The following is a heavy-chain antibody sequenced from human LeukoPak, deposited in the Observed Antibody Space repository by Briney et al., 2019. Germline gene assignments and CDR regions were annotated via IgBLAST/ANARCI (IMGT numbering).Heavy chain of an antibody. D-gene: IGHD2-15*01. J-gene: IGHJ4*02. V-gene: IGHV3-23*01. Sequence: GGSLRLSRAASGFIFSNYAMTWVRQAPGKGLQWVSTITSGGQTYYADSVKGRFTIPRDNSKNTLYLQMNSLRAEDTAVYQCAKYCSGGNCYSGLYWGQGTLVTVSS. CDR2: ITSGGQT. CDR1: GFIFSNYA. CDR3: AKYCSGGNCYSGLY.